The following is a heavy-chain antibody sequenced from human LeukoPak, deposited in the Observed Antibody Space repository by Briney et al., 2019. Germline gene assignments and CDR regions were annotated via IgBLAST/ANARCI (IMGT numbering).Heavy chain of an antibody. CDR1: GGSFSGYY. CDR3: ARLRSSAVAGLVTWFDP. Sequence: SETLSLTCAVYGGSFSGYYWSWIRQPPGKGLEWIGEINHSRSTNYNPSLKSRVTISVDTSKNQFSLKLSSVTAADTAVYYCARLRSSAVAGLVTWFDPWGQGTLVTVSS. V-gene: IGHV4-34*01. J-gene: IGHJ5*02. CDR2: INHSRST. D-gene: IGHD6-19*01.